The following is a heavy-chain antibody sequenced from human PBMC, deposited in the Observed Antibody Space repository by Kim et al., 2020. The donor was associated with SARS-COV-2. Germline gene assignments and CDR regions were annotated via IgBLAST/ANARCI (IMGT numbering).Heavy chain of an antibody. D-gene: IGHD5-18*01. Sequence: GGSLRLSCAASGFTFSSYGMHWVRQAPGKGLEWVAVISYDGSNKYYADSVKGRFTISRDNSKNTLYLQMNSLRAEDTAVYYCAKAGDVDTAMVRGLGWGYYYYYGMDVWGQGTTVTVSS. J-gene: IGHJ6*02. CDR3: AKAGDVDTAMVRGLGWGYYYYYGMDV. CDR1: GFTFSSYG. CDR2: ISYDGSNK. V-gene: IGHV3-30*18.